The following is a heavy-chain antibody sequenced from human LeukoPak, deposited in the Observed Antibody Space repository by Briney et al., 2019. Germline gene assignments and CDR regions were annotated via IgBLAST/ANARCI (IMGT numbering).Heavy chain of an antibody. CDR1: GYTFTSYG. Sequence: ASVKVSCKASGYTFTSYGISWVRQAPGQGLEWMGWISAYNGNTNYAQKLQGRVTMTTDTSTGTAYMELRSLRSDDTAVYYCAAHCSSTSCYVSPLTFDYWGQGTLVTVSS. CDR2: ISAYNGNT. V-gene: IGHV1-18*01. CDR3: AAHCSSTSCYVSPLTFDY. D-gene: IGHD2-2*01. J-gene: IGHJ4*02.